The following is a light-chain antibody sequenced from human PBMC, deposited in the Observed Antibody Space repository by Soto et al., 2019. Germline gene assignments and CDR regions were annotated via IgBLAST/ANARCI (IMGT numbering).Light chain of an antibody. CDR2: TAS. Sequence: DIQMTQSPSSLSASVGDRVTITCRASQSISSSLNWYQQKPGKAPKLLIYTASSLQSGVPSRFSGSGSGTDITLTISSLQREDFATYYCQQSYSTPRTFGQGTKVEIK. CDR1: QSISSS. CDR3: QQSYSTPRT. J-gene: IGKJ1*01. V-gene: IGKV1-39*01.